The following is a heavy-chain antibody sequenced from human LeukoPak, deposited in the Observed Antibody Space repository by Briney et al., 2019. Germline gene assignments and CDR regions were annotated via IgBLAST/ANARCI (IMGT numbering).Heavy chain of an antibody. CDR2: ISSSGSTI. CDR3: AREGEVYYYDSSGPIDY. J-gene: IGHJ4*02. D-gene: IGHD3-22*01. Sequence: GGSLRLSCVASGFAFSSYSMNWVRQAPGKGLEWVSYISSSGSTIYYADSVKGRFTISRDNAKNSLYLQMNSLRAEDTAVYYCAREGEVYYYDSSGPIDYWGQGTLVTVSS. V-gene: IGHV3-48*04. CDR1: GFAFSSYS.